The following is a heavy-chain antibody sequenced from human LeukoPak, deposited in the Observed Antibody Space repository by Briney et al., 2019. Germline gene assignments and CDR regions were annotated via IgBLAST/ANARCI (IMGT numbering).Heavy chain of an antibody. J-gene: IGHJ4*02. Sequence: GGSLRLSCAASGFTFSSYAMHWVRQAPGKGLEWVAVISYDGSNKYYADSVEGRFTISRDNSKNTLYLQMNSLRAEDTAVYYCARDLLVRGVIDYWGQGTLVTVSS. CDR3: ARDLLVRGVIDY. D-gene: IGHD3-10*01. CDR1: GFTFSSYA. CDR2: ISYDGSNK. V-gene: IGHV3-30*04.